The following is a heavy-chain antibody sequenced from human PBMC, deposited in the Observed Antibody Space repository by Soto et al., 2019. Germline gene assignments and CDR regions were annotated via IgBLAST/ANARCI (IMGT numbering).Heavy chain of an antibody. CDR3: ALLGYYYVLATSSIDY. Sequence: EVKLVESGGVSVQPGGSLRLSCAASGFTFSSYWMHWVRQAPGKGLVWVSRSNSDGSTTDYADSVKGRFTISRDNVKNTVYLQMNSLRAEDTALYYGALLGYYYVLATSSIDYWGQGTLVTVSS. D-gene: IGHD3-10*02. CDR1: GFTFSSYW. J-gene: IGHJ4*02. V-gene: IGHV3-74*01. CDR2: SNSDGSTT.